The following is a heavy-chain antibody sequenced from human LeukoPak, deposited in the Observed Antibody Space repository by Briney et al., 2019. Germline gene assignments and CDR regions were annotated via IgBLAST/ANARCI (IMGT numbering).Heavy chain of an antibody. D-gene: IGHD5-24*01. CDR3: AREGDGYNLGDNAFDI. V-gene: IGHV4-59*01. Sequence: SETLSLTCTVSGGSISSYYWSWIRQPPGKGLEWIGYIYYSGSTNYNPSLKSRVTISVDTSKNQFSLKLSSVTAADTAVYYCAREGDGYNLGDNAFDIWGQGTMVTVSS. CDR1: GGSISSYY. CDR2: IYYSGST. J-gene: IGHJ3*02.